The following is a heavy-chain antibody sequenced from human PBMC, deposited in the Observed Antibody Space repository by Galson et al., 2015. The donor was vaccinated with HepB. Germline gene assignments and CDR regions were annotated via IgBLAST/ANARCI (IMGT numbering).Heavy chain of an antibody. CDR1: GGSISSSDW. D-gene: IGHD5-12*01. CDR2: IYHGGST. Sequence: SETLSLTCAVSGGSISSSDWWSWVRQPPGKGLEWIGEIYHGGSTNYNPSLKSRVTISVDKSKNQFSLKLSSVTATDTAVYYCARSNSGYLHYFDYWGQGTLVTVSS. CDR3: ARSNSGYLHYFDY. J-gene: IGHJ4*02. V-gene: IGHV4-4*02.